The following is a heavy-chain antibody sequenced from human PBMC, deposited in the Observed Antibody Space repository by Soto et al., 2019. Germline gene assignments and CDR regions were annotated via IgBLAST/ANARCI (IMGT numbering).Heavy chain of an antibody. V-gene: IGHV4-39*01. J-gene: IGHJ2*01. Sequence: PSKTLSLTCTVSDDSITSSVYSWGWIRQSPGKGLEWVGSLHYSGSTYYDPSFKGQVTISVDTSKPQFSLRLGSVTAADTAVYYCARYKKYHDSRGFFWYFDLWGPGTLFPVCS. CDR1: DDSITSSVYS. CDR2: LHYSGST. CDR3: ARYKKYHDSRGFFWYFDL. D-gene: IGHD3-22*01.